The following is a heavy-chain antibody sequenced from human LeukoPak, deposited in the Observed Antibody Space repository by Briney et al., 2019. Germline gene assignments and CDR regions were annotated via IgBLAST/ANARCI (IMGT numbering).Heavy chain of an antibody. CDR2: IRQDGSEK. CDR1: GFTFSTYW. Sequence: GGSLRLSCAASGFTFSTYWMSWVRQAPGKGLEWEATIRQDGSEKHYVDSVKGRFTISRDNARNSLYLQMSSLRAEDTAVYYCARGCDSSSCPYYFDYWGQGTLVTVSS. J-gene: IGHJ4*02. CDR3: ARGCDSSSCPYYFDY. D-gene: IGHD2-2*01. V-gene: IGHV3-7*01.